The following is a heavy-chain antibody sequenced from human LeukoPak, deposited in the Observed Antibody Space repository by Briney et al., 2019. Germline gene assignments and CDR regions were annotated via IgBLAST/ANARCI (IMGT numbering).Heavy chain of an antibody. J-gene: IGHJ4*02. CDR1: GGSISSGSYY. CDR3: ASRSSSWYSYYFDY. D-gene: IGHD6-13*01. V-gene: IGHV4-61*01. CDR2: IYYSGST. Sequence: SETLSLTCTVSGGSISSGSYYWSWIRQPPGKGLEWIGYIYYSGSTNYNPSLKSRVTISVDTSKNQFSLKLSSVTAADTAVYYCASRSSSWYSYYFDYWGQGTLVTVSS.